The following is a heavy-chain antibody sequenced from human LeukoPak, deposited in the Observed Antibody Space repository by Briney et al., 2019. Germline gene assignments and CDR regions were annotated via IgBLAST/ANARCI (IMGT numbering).Heavy chain of an antibody. J-gene: IGHJ4*02. CDR1: GFTFSSYS. V-gene: IGHV3-21*04. D-gene: IGHD3-22*01. CDR2: ISSSSSYI. Sequence: PGGSLRLSCAASGFTFSSYSMNWVRQAPGKGLEWVSSISSSSSYIYYADSVKGRFTISRDNAKNSLYLQMNSLRAEDTALYYCAKAYYDSSGYYDYWGQGTLVTVSS. CDR3: AKAYYDSSGYYDY.